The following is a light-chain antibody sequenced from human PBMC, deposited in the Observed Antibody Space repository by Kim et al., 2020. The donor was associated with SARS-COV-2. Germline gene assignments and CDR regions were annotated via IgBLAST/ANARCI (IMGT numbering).Light chain of an antibody. V-gene: IGLV6-57*02. CDR3: QSYDSSNVV. J-gene: IGLJ2*01. CDR2: EDN. Sequence: GKTVTISCTGSSGSIASNYVQWYQQRPGSVPTTVIYEDNQRPSGVPDRFSGSIDSSSNSASLTISGLKTEDEADYYCQSYDSSNVVFGGGTQLTVL. CDR1: SGSIASNY.